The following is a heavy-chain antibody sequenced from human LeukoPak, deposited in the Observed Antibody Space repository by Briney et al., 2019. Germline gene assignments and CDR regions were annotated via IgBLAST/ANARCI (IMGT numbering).Heavy chain of an antibody. Sequence: GGSLRLSCAASGLTFNTHGMHWVRQAPGKGLEWVAVISYDGNYISYADSLRGRFTISRDNSKDTLFLQMDSLRVEDTAVYYCTKDPYPTYSSGWYAAEYFQHWGQGTLVIVSS. J-gene: IGHJ1*01. V-gene: IGHV3-30*18. CDR2: ISYDGNYI. D-gene: IGHD6-19*01. CDR3: TKDPYPTYSSGWYAAEYFQH. CDR1: GLTFNTHG.